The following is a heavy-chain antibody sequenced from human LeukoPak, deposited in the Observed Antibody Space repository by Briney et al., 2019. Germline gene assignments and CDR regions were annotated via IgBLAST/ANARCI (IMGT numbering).Heavy chain of an antibody. J-gene: IGHJ4*02. CDR1: GYTFTGYY. Sequence: ASVKVSCKSSGYTFTGYYLHWVRQAPGQGLQWMGWVNPNSGVTNYAQKFQGRVTMTRDTSISTGYMELRRLRYDDTAVYYCARDLAVAGTPLGYWGQGTLVTVSS. D-gene: IGHD6-19*01. CDR3: ARDLAVAGTPLGY. V-gene: IGHV1-2*02. CDR2: VNPNSGVT.